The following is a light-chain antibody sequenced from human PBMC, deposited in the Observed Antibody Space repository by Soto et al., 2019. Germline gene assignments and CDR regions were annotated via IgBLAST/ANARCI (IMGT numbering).Light chain of an antibody. Sequence: IEMTQSPSSLSASVGDRFTITCRASQSISSYLNWYQQKPGKAPKLLIYAASSLQSGVPSRFSGSGSGTDFTLTISSLEPEDFAVYYCQQRSNWPSTFGQGTRLEI. J-gene: IGKJ5*01. CDR2: AAS. V-gene: IGKV1-39*01. CDR3: QQRSNWPST. CDR1: QSISSY.